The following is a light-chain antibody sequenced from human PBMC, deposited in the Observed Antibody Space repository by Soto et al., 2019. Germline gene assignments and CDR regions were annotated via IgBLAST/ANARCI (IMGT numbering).Light chain of an antibody. CDR3: QQYGSSPLIT. CDR1: QSVSSSY. Sequence: EIVLTQSPCTLSLSPGERATLSCRASQSVSSSYLAWYQQKPGQAPRLLIYGASSRATGIPDRLSGSGSGTDFSLTISRLEPEDFAVYYWQQYGSSPLITFGQGTRVEIK. CDR2: GAS. J-gene: IGKJ5*01. V-gene: IGKV3-20*01.